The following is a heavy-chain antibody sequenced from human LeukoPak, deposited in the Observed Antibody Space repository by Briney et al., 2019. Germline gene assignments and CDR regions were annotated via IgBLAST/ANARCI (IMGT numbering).Heavy chain of an antibody. CDR2: IYHSGST. CDR1: GGSISSSSW. J-gene: IGHJ4*02. V-gene: IGHV4-4*02. D-gene: IGHD3-22*01. CDR3: ASYDYYDSSGYYYGVLGY. Sequence: SGTLSLTCAVSGGSISSSSWWSWVRQPPGKGLEWIGEIYHSGSTNYNPSLKSRVTISVDKSKNQFSLKLSSVTAADTAVYYCASYDYYDSSGYYYGVLGYWGQGTLVTVSS.